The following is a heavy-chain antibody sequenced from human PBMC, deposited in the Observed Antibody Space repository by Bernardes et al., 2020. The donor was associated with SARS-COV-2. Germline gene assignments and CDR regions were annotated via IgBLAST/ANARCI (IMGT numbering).Heavy chain of an antibody. CDR2: ISGGGGST. J-gene: IGHJ4*02. Sequence: GGSLRLSCAASGFTFSSYAMSWVRQVPGKGLEWVSGISGGGGSTYYADSVKGRFSISRDNSKNRLFLQMNSLRAEDTAIYYCAKAYSHFYYDSSGYPIDSWGQGTLVSVSS. CDR3: AKAYSHFYYDSSGYPIDS. CDR1: GFTFSSYA. V-gene: IGHV3-23*01. D-gene: IGHD3-22*01.